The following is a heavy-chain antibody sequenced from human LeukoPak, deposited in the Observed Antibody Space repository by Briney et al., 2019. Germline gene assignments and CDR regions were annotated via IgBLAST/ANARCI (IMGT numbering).Heavy chain of an antibody. CDR1: GYTFTSYG. J-gene: IGHJ6*04. CDR3: ARGGGYCSSTGCYELDGYYYYGMDV. D-gene: IGHD2-2*01. V-gene: IGHV1-18*04. Sequence: ASVKVSCKASGYTFTSYGISWVRQAPGQGLEWMGWISAYNGNTNYAQKLQGRVTMTTDTSTSTAYMELRSLRSDDTAVYYCARGGGYCSSTGCYELDGYYYYGMDVWGKGTTVTVSS. CDR2: ISAYNGNT.